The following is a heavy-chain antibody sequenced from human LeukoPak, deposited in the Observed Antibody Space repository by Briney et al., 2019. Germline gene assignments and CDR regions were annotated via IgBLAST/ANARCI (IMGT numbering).Heavy chain of an antibody. V-gene: IGHV3-43*02. Sequence: GGSLRLSCAASGXTFDDYAMHWVRQAPGKGLEWVSLISGDGGSTYYADSVKGRFTIPRDNSKNSLYLQMNSLRTEDTALYYCAKDITRRPAAGPDYWGQGTLVTVSS. CDR1: GXTFDDYA. J-gene: IGHJ4*02. CDR2: ISGDGGST. CDR3: AKDITRRPAAGPDY. D-gene: IGHD6-13*01.